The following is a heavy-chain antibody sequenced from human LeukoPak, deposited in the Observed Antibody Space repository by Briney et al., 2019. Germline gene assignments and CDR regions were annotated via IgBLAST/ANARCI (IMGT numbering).Heavy chain of an antibody. CDR3: ARGLRNRSSGTRFDVFDI. CDR2: INHSGST. Sequence: SETLSLTCTVYGGSFSGYYWNWIRQPPGKGLEWIGEINHSGSTNYNPSLKSRVTISVDTSKNQVSLRLRSVTAADTAVYYCARGLRNRSSGTRFDVFDIWGQGTMVTVSS. CDR1: GGSFSGYY. D-gene: IGHD6-6*01. V-gene: IGHV4-34*01. J-gene: IGHJ3*02.